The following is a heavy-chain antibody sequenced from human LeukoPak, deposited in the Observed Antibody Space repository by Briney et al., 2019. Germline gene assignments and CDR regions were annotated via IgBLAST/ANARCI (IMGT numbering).Heavy chain of an antibody. CDR1: GYTFTGYY. Sequence: APVKVSCKASGYTFTGYYMHWVRQAPGQGLEWMGRINPNSGGTNYAQKFQGRVTMTRDTSISTAYMELSRLRSDDTAVYYCARGMATIALSDAFDIWGQGTMVTVPS. CDR2: INPNSGGT. CDR3: ARGMATIALSDAFDI. J-gene: IGHJ3*02. V-gene: IGHV1-2*06. D-gene: IGHD5-24*01.